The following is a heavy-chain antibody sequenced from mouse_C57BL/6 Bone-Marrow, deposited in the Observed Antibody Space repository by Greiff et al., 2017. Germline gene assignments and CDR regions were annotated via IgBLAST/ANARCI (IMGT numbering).Heavy chain of an antibody. V-gene: IGHV5-4*01. CDR3: ARHYYGSRGYYFDY. Sequence: EVQVVESGGGLVKPGGSLKLSCAASGFTFSSYAMSWVRQTPEKRLEWVATISDGGSYTYYPDNVKGRFTISRDNAKNNLYLQMSHLKSEDTAMYYCARHYYGSRGYYFDYWGQGTTLTVSS. CDR2: ISDGGSYT. D-gene: IGHD1-1*01. CDR1: GFTFSSYA. J-gene: IGHJ2*01.